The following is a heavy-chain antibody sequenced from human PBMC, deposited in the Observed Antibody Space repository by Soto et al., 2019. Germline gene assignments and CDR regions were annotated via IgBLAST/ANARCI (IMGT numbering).Heavy chain of an antibody. D-gene: IGHD3-10*01. J-gene: IGHJ6*03. CDR3: ARGALAGEYYYYYMDV. CDR2: INPSGGST. CDR1: GYTFTSYY. V-gene: IGHV1-46*03. Sequence: GASVKVSCKASGYTFTSYYMHWVRQAPGQGLEWMGIINPSGGSTSYAQKFQGRVTMTRDTSTSTVYMELSSLRSEDTAVYYCARGALAGEYYYYYMDVWGKGTTVTVSS.